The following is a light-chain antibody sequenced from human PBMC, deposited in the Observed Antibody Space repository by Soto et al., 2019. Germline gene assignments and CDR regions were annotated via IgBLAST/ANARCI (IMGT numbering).Light chain of an antibody. CDR3: SSYAGSNNYV. V-gene: IGLV1-40*01. Sequence: QSVLTQTPSVSGAPGQKITMSCTGSSSNIGAGYDVHWYQQIPGAAPRLLIYADNNRPSGVPDRFSASKSGTSASLAITGLQAEDEADYYCSSYAGSNNYVFGTGTKLTVL. CDR1: SSNIGAGYD. J-gene: IGLJ1*01. CDR2: ADN.